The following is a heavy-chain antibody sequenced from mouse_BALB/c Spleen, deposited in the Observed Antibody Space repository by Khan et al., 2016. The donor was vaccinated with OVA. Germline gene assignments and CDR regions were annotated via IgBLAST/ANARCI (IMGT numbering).Heavy chain of an antibody. Sequence: VQLQQSGAELVKPGASVKLSCTASGFNIKDTYMHWVKQRPEQGLEWIGRIDPANGNTKYDQKFQGKATITADPSSNTAYLPLRRLKSGDTADYYCARRKAWGQGTTLTCAS. CDR1: GFNIKDTY. CDR3: ARRKA. J-gene: IGHJ2*01. CDR2: IDPANGNT. V-gene: IGHV14-3*02.